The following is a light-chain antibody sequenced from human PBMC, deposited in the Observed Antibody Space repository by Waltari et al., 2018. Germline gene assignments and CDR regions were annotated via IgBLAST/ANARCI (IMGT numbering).Light chain of an antibody. V-gene: IGLV2-23*02. CDR1: SSDVGNYNL. Sequence: QSALTQPASVSGSPGHSVTISCTGSSSDVGNYNLVSWYQPHPGKAPKLIIFEVNKRPSGISNRFSGSKSGNTASLTISGLQPEDEADYYCCSYAGSRNMIFGGGTKLTVL. CDR3: CSYAGSRNMI. J-gene: IGLJ2*01. CDR2: EVN.